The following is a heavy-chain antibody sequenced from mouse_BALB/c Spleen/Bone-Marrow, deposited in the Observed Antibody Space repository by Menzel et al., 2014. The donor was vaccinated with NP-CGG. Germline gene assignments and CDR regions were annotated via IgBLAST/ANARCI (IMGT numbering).Heavy chain of an antibody. CDR1: GYTFSNYW. Sequence: VQLQQSGTVLARPWAAVKMSCKASGYTFSNYWMHWIKQRPGQGLEWIGTIHPGNSDTTYNQKFKGKAKLTAVTSTSTAYMELSSLTNEDSAVYYCTTLARNNFDYWGQGTTLTVSS. CDR3: TTLARNNFDY. V-gene: IGHV1-5*01. D-gene: IGHD3-1*01. J-gene: IGHJ2*01. CDR2: IHPGNSDT.